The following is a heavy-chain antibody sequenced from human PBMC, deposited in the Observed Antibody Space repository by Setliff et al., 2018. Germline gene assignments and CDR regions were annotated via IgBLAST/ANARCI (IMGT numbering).Heavy chain of an antibody. CDR3: ARYGDSSGYYLSGAFDI. V-gene: IGHV1-69*05. CDR1: GGTFSSYA. CDR2: IIPIFGTA. D-gene: IGHD3-22*01. J-gene: IGHJ3*02. Sequence: SVKVSCKASGGTFSSYAISWVRQAPGQGLEWMGGIIPIFGTANYAQKFQGRVTITTDESTSTAYMELSSLRSEDTAVYYCARYGDSSGYYLSGAFDIWGQGTMVTVSS.